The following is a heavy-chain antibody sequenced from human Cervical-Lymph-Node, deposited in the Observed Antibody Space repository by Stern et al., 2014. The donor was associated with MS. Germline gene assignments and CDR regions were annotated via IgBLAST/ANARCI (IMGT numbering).Heavy chain of an antibody. CDR1: GYTFTRDS. CDR3: ARDIRALYSSSSGLIDY. CDR2: INPNRGGT. Sequence: QDQLVQSGAEVKKPGASVKVSCKASGYTFTRDSMHWVRQAPGQGLEWMGIINPNRGGTSYAQKFHGRVSMTRDTATSTVYMEMSSLRSEDTAVYYCARDIRALYSSSSGLIDYWGHGTLVTVSS. J-gene: IGHJ4*01. D-gene: IGHD6-6*01. V-gene: IGHV1-46*03.